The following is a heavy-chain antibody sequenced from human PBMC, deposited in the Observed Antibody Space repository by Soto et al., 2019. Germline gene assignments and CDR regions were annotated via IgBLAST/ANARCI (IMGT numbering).Heavy chain of an antibody. V-gene: IGHV1-8*01. CDR3: AREGSSRPLINYYYGMDV. Sequence: ASVKVSCKASRYTFTSYDMDWVRQATEQGLEWMGWMNPNSGNTGYAQKFQGRVTMTRNTSISTAYMELSSLRSEDTAVYYCAREGSSRPLINYYYGMDVWGQGTTVTVSS. CDR2: MNPNSGNT. D-gene: IGHD6-6*01. CDR1: RYTFTSYD. J-gene: IGHJ6*02.